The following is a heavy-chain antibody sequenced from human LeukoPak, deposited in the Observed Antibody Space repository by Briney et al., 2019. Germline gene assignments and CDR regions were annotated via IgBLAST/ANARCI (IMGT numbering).Heavy chain of an antibody. CDR2: IYWNDDK. D-gene: IGHD6-13*01. CDR3: AHGSRRNIAEAGDNWFDP. J-gene: IGHJ5*02. Sequence: SGPTLVKPTQTLTLTCTFSGFSLSTSGVGVGWIRQPPGKALEWLAFIYWNDDKRYSQSLKSRLTIAKDTSKSQVVLTMTNMDPEDTATYYCAHGSRRNIAEAGDNWFDPWGQGTRVTVSS. V-gene: IGHV2-5*01. CDR1: GFSLSTSGVG.